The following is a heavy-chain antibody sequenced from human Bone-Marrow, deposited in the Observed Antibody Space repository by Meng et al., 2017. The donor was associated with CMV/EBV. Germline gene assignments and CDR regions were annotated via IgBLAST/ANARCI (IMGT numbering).Heavy chain of an antibody. J-gene: IGHJ6*02. D-gene: IGHD2-2*01. CDR2: ISSSGSTI. Sequence: GGSLRLSCAASGVTFSSYEMNWVRQAPGKGLEWVSYISSSGSTIYYADSVKGRFTISRDNAKNTLYLQMNSLRAEDTAVYYCAKEGYCSSTSCYLGYYYYYGMDVWGQGTTVTVSS. V-gene: IGHV3-48*03. CDR3: AKEGYCSSTSCYLGYYYYYGMDV. CDR1: GVTFSSYE.